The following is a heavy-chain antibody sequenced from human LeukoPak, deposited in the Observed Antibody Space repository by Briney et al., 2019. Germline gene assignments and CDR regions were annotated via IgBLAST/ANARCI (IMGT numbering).Heavy chain of an antibody. CDR2: ISYDGSNK. Sequence: PGGSLRLSCAASGFTFSSYGMHWVRQAPGKGLEWVAVISYDGSNKYYADSVKGRFTISRDNSKNTLYLQMNSLRAEDTAVYYCARALAVVSLAAFDIWGQGTMVTVSS. V-gene: IGHV3-30*03. J-gene: IGHJ3*02. D-gene: IGHD3-22*01. CDR3: ARALAVVSLAAFDI. CDR1: GFTFSSYG.